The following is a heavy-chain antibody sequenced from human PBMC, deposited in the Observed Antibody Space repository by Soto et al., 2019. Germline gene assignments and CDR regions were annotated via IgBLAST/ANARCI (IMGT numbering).Heavy chain of an antibody. Sequence: KPSETLSLTCTVSGGSISSGDYYWSWIRQPPGKGLEWIGYIYYSGSTYYNPSLKSRVTISVDTSKNQFSLKLSSVTAADTAVYYCARDHTASYDFWSGYPYYYYGMDVWGQGTTVTVSS. V-gene: IGHV4-30-4*01. D-gene: IGHD3-3*01. CDR2: IYYSGST. J-gene: IGHJ6*02. CDR1: GGSISSGDYY. CDR3: ARDHTASYDFWSGYPYYYYGMDV.